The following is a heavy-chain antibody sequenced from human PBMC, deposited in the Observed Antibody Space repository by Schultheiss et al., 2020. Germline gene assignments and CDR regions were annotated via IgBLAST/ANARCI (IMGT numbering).Heavy chain of an antibody. Sequence: SETLSLTCTVSGGSISSYCWSWIRQPPGKGLEWIGYIYYSGSTNYNPSLKSRVTISVDTSKNQFSLKLSSVTAADTAVYYCARDGRVVVPAAQYYYYYGMDVWGQGTTVTVSS. J-gene: IGHJ6*02. CDR1: GGSISSYC. CDR2: IYYSGST. D-gene: IGHD2-2*01. V-gene: IGHV4-59*01. CDR3: ARDGRVVVPAAQYYYYYGMDV.